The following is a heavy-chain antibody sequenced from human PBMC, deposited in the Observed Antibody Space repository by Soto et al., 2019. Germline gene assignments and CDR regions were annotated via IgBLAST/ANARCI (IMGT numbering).Heavy chain of an antibody. CDR3: GTQRGGGGY. CDR2: IYSGGYT. CDR1: GFTVSNNY. V-gene: IGHV3-53*01. Sequence: EVQLVESGGGLIQPGGSLRLSCAVSGFTVSNNYMSWVRQAPGKGLEGVSVIYSGGYTAYGDSVKGRFTISRDNSKNTNYPKKNGREADGPAVYYGGTQRGGGGYWGQGTLVTVSS. J-gene: IGHJ4*02. D-gene: IGHD6-25*01.